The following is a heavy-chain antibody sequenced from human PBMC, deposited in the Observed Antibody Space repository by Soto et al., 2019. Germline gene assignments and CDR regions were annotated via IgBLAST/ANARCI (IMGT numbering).Heavy chain of an antibody. Sequence: SETLSLTCTVSGGSISRYYWSWIRQPPGKGLEWIGYIYYSGSTNYNPSLKSRVTISVDTSKNQFSLKLSSVTAADTAVYYCARMGYCSSTSCYASAEYFQHWGQGTLVTVSS. CDR2: IYYSGST. D-gene: IGHD2-2*01. CDR1: GGSISRYY. J-gene: IGHJ1*01. CDR3: ARMGYCSSTSCYASAEYFQH. V-gene: IGHV4-59*12.